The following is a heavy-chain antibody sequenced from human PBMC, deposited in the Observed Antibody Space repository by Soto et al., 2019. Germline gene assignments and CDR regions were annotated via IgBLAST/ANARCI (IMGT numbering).Heavy chain of an antibody. J-gene: IGHJ6*02. CDR3: ARVLSPYYYYGMDV. CDR1: GGTFSSYA. V-gene: IGHV1-69*13. CDR2: IIPIFGTA. Sequence: SVKVSCKASGGTFSSYAIIWVRQAPGQGLEWMGGIIPIFGTANYAQKFQGRVTITADESTSTAYMELSSLRSEDTAVYYCARVLSPYYYYGMDVWGQGTTVTVSS.